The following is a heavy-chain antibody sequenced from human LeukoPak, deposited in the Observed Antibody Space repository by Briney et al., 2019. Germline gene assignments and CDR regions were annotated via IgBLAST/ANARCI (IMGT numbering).Heavy chain of an antibody. CDR2: IYHSGST. CDR3: ARAGSSGWYELCLD. Sequence: PSETLSLTCSVSGYSISSGNYWGWIRLPPGKGLQWIGSIYHSGSTYYNPSLKSRVTISVDTSKNQFSLKLSSVTAADTAVYYCARAGSSGWYELCLDWGQGTLVTVSS. J-gene: IGHJ4*02. V-gene: IGHV4-38-2*02. D-gene: IGHD6-19*01. CDR1: GYSISSGNY.